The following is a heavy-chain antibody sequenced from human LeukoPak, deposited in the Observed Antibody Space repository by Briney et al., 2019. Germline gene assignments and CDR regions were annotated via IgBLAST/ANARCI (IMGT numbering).Heavy chain of an antibody. CDR3: AKDKTDWSDAFDI. V-gene: IGHV3-74*01. CDR2: INGDGRNI. CDR1: GFTFSSYW. J-gene: IGHJ3*02. Sequence: GGSLRLSCVASGFTFSSYWMHWVRQDPRKGLVWVSRINGDGRNINYADSVRGRSTISRDNAKNTLYLQMNSLRAEDTALYYCAKDKTDWSDAFDIWGQGTMVTVSS. D-gene: IGHD3-9*01.